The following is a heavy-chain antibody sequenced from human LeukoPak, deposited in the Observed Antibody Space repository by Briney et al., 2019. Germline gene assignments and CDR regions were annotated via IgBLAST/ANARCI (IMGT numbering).Heavy chain of an antibody. D-gene: IGHD4-17*01. CDR3: AKEGDYGDAFDI. J-gene: IGHJ3*02. V-gene: IGHV3-30*02. Sequence: AGGSLRLSCVASGFIFSDYSMDWVRQAPGKGLEWVAFIRYDGSNKYYADCVKGRFTISRDNSKNTLYLQMNSLRAEDTAVYYCAKEGDYGDAFDIWGQGTMVTVSS. CDR2: IRYDGSNK. CDR1: GFIFSDYS.